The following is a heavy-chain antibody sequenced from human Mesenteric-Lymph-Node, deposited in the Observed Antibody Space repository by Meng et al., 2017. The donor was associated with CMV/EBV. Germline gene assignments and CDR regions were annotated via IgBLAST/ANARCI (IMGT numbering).Heavy chain of an antibody. D-gene: IGHD3-3*01. CDR1: GVSFSGYY. J-gene: IGHJ4*02. Sequence: SETLSLTCAVYGVSFSGYYWSWIRQPPGKGLEWIGEINHSGSTNYNPSLKSRVTISVDTSKNQFSLKLSSVTAADTAVYYCERGLVRESEFDYWGQGTLVTVSS. CDR3: ERGLVRESEFDY. CDR2: INHSGST. V-gene: IGHV4-34*01.